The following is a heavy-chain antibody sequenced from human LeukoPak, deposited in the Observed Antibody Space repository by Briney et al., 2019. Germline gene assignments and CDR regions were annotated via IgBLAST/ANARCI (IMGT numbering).Heavy chain of an antibody. CDR3: VVGGSSGY. J-gene: IGHJ4*02. CDR2: ISTDGYTT. D-gene: IGHD4-23*01. V-gene: IGHV3-74*01. CDR1: GLAFSAYK. Sequence: GGSLRLSCAASGLAFSAYKMHWVRQAPRKGLVWVSRISTDGYTTDYADFVQGRFTASRDNTKNTWSLEMNSLRAEDTAVYYCVVGGSSGYWGQGTLVTVSS.